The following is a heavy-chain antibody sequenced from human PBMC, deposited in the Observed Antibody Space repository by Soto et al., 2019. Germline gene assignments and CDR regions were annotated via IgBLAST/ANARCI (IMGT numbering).Heavy chain of an antibody. J-gene: IGHJ4*02. CDR2: ISANGGCT. D-gene: IGHD6-13*01. Sequence: GSLRLSGSPSGSTFATYAMTWVRQAPGKGLEWVSSISANGGCTYYADSVKGRFAISRDNSKNMLYLQMNSVRAEDTAVYYCASLDYSSSRYWGRGTLVTVSS. V-gene: IGHV3-23*01. CDR1: GSTFATYA. CDR3: ASLDYSSSRY.